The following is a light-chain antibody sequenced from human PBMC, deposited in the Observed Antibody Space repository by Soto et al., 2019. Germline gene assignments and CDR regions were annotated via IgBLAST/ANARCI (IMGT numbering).Light chain of an antibody. CDR3: CSYAGSYTLV. Sequence: QSALTQPRSVSGSPGQSVTISCTGTGSDVGGYNYVSWYQHHPGKAPKLMINDVTKRPSGVPDRFSGSKSGNTASLTISGLQAEDEADYYCCSYAGSYTLVFGGGTKLTVL. V-gene: IGLV2-11*01. CDR2: DVT. J-gene: IGLJ2*01. CDR1: GSDVGGYNY.